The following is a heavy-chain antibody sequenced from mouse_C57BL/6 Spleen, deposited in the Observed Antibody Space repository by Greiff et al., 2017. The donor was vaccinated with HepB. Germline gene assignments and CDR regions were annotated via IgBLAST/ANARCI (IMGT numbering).Heavy chain of an antibody. Sequence: VQLKESGPGLAKPSQTLSLTCSVTGYSITSDYWNWIRKFPGNKLEYMGYISYSGSTYYNPSRKSRISIIRDTSKNQYYLQLNSVTTEDTATYYCARYNYYGSSPWYFDVWGTGTTVTVSS. D-gene: IGHD1-1*01. V-gene: IGHV3-8*01. CDR2: ISYSGST. CDR1: GYSITSDY. CDR3: ARYNYYGSSPWYFDV. J-gene: IGHJ1*03.